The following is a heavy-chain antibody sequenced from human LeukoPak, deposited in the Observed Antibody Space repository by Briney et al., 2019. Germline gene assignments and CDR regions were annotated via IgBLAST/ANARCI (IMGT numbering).Heavy chain of an antibody. CDR2: ISSSGSTI. CDR3: ARSVSSRFTSPRRPYYFDS. V-gene: IGHV3-11*01. J-gene: IGHJ4*02. Sequence: GGSLRLSCAASAFTSSDYYMSWIRQAPGKGLEWVSYISSSGSTIYYADSVKGRFTITRDNAKNSLYLQMNSLRVEDTAVYYCARSVSSRFTSPRRPYYFDSWGQGTLVTVSS. CDR1: AFTSSDYY. D-gene: IGHD3-10*01.